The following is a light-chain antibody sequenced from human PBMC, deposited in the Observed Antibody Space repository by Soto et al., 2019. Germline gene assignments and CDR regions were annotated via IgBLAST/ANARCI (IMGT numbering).Light chain of an antibody. J-gene: IGLJ1*01. CDR3: QSYDSSLSGYV. V-gene: IGLV1-40*01. Sequence: QLVLTQPPSVSGAPGQRVTISCTGGSSNIGAGYDVHWYQQLPGTAPKLLIYGNSNRTSGVPDRFSCSKSGTSASLAITGLQAEDEADYYCQSYDSSLSGYVFGTGTKVTVL. CDR1: SSNIGAGYD. CDR2: GNS.